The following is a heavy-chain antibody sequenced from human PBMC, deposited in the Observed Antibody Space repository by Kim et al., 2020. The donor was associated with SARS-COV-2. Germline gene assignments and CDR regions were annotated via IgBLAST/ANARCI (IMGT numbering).Heavy chain of an antibody. CDR2: IHSGGST. J-gene: IGHJ5*02. Sequence: GGSLRLSCVASGFIVSNNYMSWVRQAPGKGLEWVSVIHSGGSTYYADSVKSRFTISRDNSKNTLFLQLISLRAEDTAVYHCAKDPGSSSGVDFDPWGKGILVTAAS. CDR3: AKDPGSSSGVDFDP. D-gene: IGHD3-10*01. CDR1: GFIVSNNY. V-gene: IGHV3-66*02.